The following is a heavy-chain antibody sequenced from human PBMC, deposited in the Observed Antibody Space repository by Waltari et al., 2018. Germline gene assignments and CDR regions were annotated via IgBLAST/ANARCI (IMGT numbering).Heavy chain of an antibody. D-gene: IGHD2-15*01. CDR1: GYSISSDYY. CDR3: ARAVRCSGGSCESHYMDV. Sequence: QVQLQESGPGLVKPSETLSLTCAVSGYSISSDYYWVWIRQPPGTGLEWIGSLHHSGSTDYNPSLRSRVTISVDTSKNQFSLKLSSVTAADTAVHYCARAVRCSGGSCESHYMDVWGKGTTVTVSS. J-gene: IGHJ6*03. CDR2: LHHSGST. V-gene: IGHV4-38-2*01.